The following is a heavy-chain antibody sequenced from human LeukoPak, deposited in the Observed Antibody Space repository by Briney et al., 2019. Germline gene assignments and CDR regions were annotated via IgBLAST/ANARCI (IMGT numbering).Heavy chain of an antibody. CDR3: ARDDSRYSYGFDY. CDR2: ISSYNGNT. V-gene: IGHV1-18*01. J-gene: IGHJ4*02. Sequence: ASVKVSCKASGYTFTIYGISWVRQAPGQRLEWMGWISSYNGNTNYAQKLQGRVTMTTDTSTSTAYMELRSLRSDDTAVYYCARDDSRYSYGFDYWGQGTLVTVSS. D-gene: IGHD5-18*01. CDR1: GYTFTIYG.